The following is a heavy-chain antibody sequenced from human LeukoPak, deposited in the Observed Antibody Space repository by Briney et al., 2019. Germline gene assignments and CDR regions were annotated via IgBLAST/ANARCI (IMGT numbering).Heavy chain of an antibody. CDR2: IRSGAYT. CDR1: GFTFSSYA. J-gene: IGHJ4*02. V-gene: IGHV3-23*01. D-gene: IGHD3-10*01. CDR3: ARISVVSRSGPLDY. Sequence: GGSLRLSCAASGFTFSSYAMTWVRQAPGKGLEWVSTIRSGAYTYYADSVKGRLSVSRDNSKNTLYLEMNSLRAEGAAVYYCARISVVSRSGPLDYWGQGTLVTVSS.